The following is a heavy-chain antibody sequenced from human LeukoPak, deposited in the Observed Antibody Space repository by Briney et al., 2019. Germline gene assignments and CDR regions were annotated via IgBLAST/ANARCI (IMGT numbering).Heavy chain of an antibody. Sequence: GGSLRLSCAVSGFTVSSNSMSWVRQAPGRAREWGSFIYSGDRTYYADSVKGRFAISRDNSKTTLYLQMNSLRAEDTAVYYCAIGGSRIVVVPTYYFDYWGQGTLVTVSS. CDR3: AIGGSRIVVVPTYYFDY. D-gene: IGHD3-22*01. CDR2: IYSGDRT. J-gene: IGHJ4*02. V-gene: IGHV3-53*01. CDR1: GFTVSSNS.